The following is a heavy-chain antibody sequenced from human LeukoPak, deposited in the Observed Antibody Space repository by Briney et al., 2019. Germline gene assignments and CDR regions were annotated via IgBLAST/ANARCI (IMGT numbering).Heavy chain of an antibody. J-gene: IGHJ5*02. CDR2: INHSGST. CDR3: ARKEGGQLVNTRRWFDP. Sequence: SETLSLTCTVSGGSFSSTIYYWSWIRQPPGKGLEWIGEINHSGSTNYNPSLKSRVTISVDTSKNQFSLKLRSVTAADTAVYYCARKEGGQLVNTRRWFDPWGQGTLVTVSS. V-gene: IGHV4-39*07. D-gene: IGHD6-13*01. CDR1: GGSFSSTIYY.